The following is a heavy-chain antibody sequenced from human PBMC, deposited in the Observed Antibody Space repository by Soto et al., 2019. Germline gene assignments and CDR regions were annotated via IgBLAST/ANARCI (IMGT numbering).Heavy chain of an antibody. CDR3: ARVGHYYTFDY. CDR1: GFIFKMYW. V-gene: IGHV3-74*01. Sequence: GGSLRLSCAASGFIFKMYWMHWVRQSPGKGLVWISRIYNDGTYSDYADSVRGRFTISRDNVNDTLYLQMNNLRAEDSGLYYCARVGHYYTFDYWGQGTLVTVS. D-gene: IGHD3-10*01. CDR2: IYNDGTYS. J-gene: IGHJ4*02.